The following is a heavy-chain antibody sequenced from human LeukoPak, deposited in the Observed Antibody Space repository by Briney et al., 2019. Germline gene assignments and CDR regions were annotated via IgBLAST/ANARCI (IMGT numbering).Heavy chain of an antibody. CDR3: AADRLFMQGNNYFDP. D-gene: IGHD2/OR15-2a*01. V-gene: IGHV1-46*01. CDR1: GYTFTRYY. Sequence: ASVKVSCKASGYTFTRYYIHWVRQAPGQGLEWMGIINPSGGSTSYAQKFQERVTITRDMSTSTVYMELSSLRSEDTAVYYCAADRLFMQGNNYFDPWGQGTLVTVSS. CDR2: INPSGGST. J-gene: IGHJ5*02.